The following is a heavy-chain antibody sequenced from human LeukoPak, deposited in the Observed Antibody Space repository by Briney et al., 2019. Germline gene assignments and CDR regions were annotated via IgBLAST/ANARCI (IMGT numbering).Heavy chain of an antibody. CDR3: AKPYNSYGDYFDY. CDR2: ISWDGGST. Sequence: PGGSLRLSCAASGFTFDDYTMHWVRQAPGKGLEWVSLISWDGGSTYYADSVKGRFTISRDNSKNSLYLQMNSLRTEDTALYYCAKPYNSYGDYFDYWGQGTLVTVSS. V-gene: IGHV3-43*01. D-gene: IGHD5-18*01. J-gene: IGHJ4*02. CDR1: GFTFDDYT.